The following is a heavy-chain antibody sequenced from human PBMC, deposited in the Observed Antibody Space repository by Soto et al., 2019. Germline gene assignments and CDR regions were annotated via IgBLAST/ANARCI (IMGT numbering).Heavy chain of an antibody. V-gene: IGHV3-48*01. Sequence: EVQLVESGGGLVQPGGSLRVSCAASGFSFSSYSMNWVRQAPGKGLEWVSYISSGSSTIYYADSVKGRFTISRDNAKNSLYLQMNSLRAEVTAVYYCAREVPYYGMDVWGQGTTVTVSS. J-gene: IGHJ6*02. CDR1: GFSFSSYS. CDR3: AREVPYYGMDV. CDR2: ISSGSSTI.